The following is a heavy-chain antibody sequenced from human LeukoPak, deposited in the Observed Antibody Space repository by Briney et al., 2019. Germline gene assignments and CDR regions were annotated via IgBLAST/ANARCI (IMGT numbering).Heavy chain of an antibody. J-gene: IGHJ4*02. D-gene: IGHD4-17*01. Sequence: PGGSLRLSCAASGFTFSAYWMSWVRQTPGKGLEWVANIKGDGSIEYYMDSVKGRFTISRDNAKNTLYLQMNSLRAEDTAVYYCAKPGSPLYGDYVGNYWGQGTLVTVSS. CDR1: GFTFSAYW. V-gene: IGHV3-7*03. CDR3: AKPGSPLYGDYVGNY. CDR2: IKGDGSIE.